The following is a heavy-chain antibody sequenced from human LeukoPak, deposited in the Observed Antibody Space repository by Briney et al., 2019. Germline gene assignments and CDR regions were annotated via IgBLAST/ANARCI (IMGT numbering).Heavy chain of an antibody. CDR3: ARDSQGIGGSFDY. CDR1: GFTVSSNY. CDR2: IYSGGST. D-gene: IGHD4-23*01. Sequence: PGGSLRLSCAASGFTVSSNYMSWVRQAPGKGLEWVSVIYSGGSTYYADSVKGRFTISRDNSKNTLYPQMNSLRAEDTAVYYCARDSQGIGGSFDYWGQGTLVTVSS. V-gene: IGHV3-53*01. J-gene: IGHJ4*02.